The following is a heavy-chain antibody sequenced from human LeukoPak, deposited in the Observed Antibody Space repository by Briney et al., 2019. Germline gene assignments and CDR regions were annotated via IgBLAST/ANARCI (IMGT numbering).Heavy chain of an antibody. D-gene: IGHD3-10*01. CDR3: AKFLGGSVWYGISGP. J-gene: IGHJ5*02. CDR1: GFTFSSYA. V-gene: IGHV3-23*01. CDR2: ITNSGGTT. Sequence: GGSLRLSCAASGFTFSSYAMSWVRQAPGKGLEWVSAITNSGGTTYYADSVKGRFTISRDNSKNTLYLQMNSLRAEDTAVYYCAKFLGGSVWYGISGPWGQGTLVTVSS.